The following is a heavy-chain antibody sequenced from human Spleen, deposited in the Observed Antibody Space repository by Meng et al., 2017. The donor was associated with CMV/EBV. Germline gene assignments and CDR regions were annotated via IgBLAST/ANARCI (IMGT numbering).Heavy chain of an antibody. CDR1: GFTFSSYA. CDR3: GKGDPHYGFWSGYYPGSAFDI. J-gene: IGHJ3*02. D-gene: IGHD3-3*01. V-gene: IGHV3-30*02. CDR2: IRYDGSDK. Sequence: GESLKISCAASGFTFSSYAMHWVRQAPGNGLEWVTFIRYDGSDKYYADSVKGRFTISRDNSKNTLYLQINSLRVEDTAMYYCGKGDPHYGFWSGYYPGSAFDIWGQGTMVTVSS.